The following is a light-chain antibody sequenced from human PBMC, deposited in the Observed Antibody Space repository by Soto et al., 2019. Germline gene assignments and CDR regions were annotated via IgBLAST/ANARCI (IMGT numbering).Light chain of an antibody. CDR2: WAS. Sequence: DILITQSPESLAVSLGDRATINCKSRQSVLYSSNNKNYLAWYQQKKGQPPKMXIYWASTRESGVPDRFSGSGYGTDFNLTISSLQAEDVAVYYCQQFYTTPRTFGQGTKVDI. CDR1: QSVLYSSNNKNY. J-gene: IGKJ1*01. V-gene: IGKV4-1*01. CDR3: QQFYTTPRT.